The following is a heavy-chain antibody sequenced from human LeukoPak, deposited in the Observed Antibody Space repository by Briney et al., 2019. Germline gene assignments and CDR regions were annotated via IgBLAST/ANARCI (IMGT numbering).Heavy chain of an antibody. J-gene: IGHJ6*02. Sequence: SETLSLTCTVSGGSISSSSYYWDWIRQSPGKGLEWIGNIYSGGSTYYTPSLKSRVTISVDTSKNQFYLKLSSVTAADTAVYYCARGRSDYDILTGYYWRYGMDVWGQGTTVTVSS. CDR2: IYSGGST. CDR3: ARGRSDYDILTGYYWRYGMDV. CDR1: GGSISSSSYY. V-gene: IGHV4-39*01. D-gene: IGHD3-9*01.